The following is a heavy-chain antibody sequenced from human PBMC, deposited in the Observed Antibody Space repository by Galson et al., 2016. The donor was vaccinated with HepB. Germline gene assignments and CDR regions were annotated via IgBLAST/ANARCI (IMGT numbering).Heavy chain of an antibody. Sequence: SLRLSCAASGFSFSSYWMSWVRQAPGKGLEWVANIKQDGSEKYHVDSVKGRFTISRDNARESLFLQMDSLRPEDTAVYYCVRDATMVQGFFDPWGQGSQLTVSS. V-gene: IGHV3-7*03. CDR3: VRDATMVQGFFDP. D-gene: IGHD3-10*01. J-gene: IGHJ5*02. CDR1: GFSFSSYW. CDR2: IKQDGSEK.